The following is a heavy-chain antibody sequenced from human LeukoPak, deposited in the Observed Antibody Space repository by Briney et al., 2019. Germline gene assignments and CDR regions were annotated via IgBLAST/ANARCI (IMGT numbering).Heavy chain of an antibody. CDR3: ARDSGRVTMVRGVINILGY. CDR2: INPNSGGT. CDR1: GYTFTGYY. D-gene: IGHD3-10*01. V-gene: IGHV1-2*06. Sequence: ASVKVSCKASGYTFTGYYMHWVRQAPGQGLEWMGRINPNSGGTNYAQKFQGRVTMTRDTSISTAYMELSRLRSDDTAVYYCARDSGRVTMVRGVINILGYWGQGTLVTVSS. J-gene: IGHJ4*02.